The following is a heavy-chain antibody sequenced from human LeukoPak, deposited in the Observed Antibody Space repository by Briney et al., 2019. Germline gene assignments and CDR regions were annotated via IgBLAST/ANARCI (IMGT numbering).Heavy chain of an antibody. CDR3: ARRLAGTEDY. CDR1: GASISSSSYY. D-gene: IGHD6-13*01. V-gene: IGHV4-39*01. J-gene: IGHJ4*02. Sequence: SETLSLTCTASGASISSSSYYWGWIRQPPGKGLEWIGSIYYSGSTYYNPSLKSRVTISVDTSKNQFSLKLTSVTAADTAVYYCARRLAGTEDYWGQGTLVTVSS. CDR2: IYYSGST.